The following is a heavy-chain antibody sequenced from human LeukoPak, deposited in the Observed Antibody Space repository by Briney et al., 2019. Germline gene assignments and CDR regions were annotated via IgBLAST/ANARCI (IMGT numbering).Heavy chain of an antibody. Sequence: ASVKVSCKASGYTFTGYYMHWVRQAPGQGLEWMGWINPNSGGTNYAQKFQGRVTMTRDTSISTAYMELSRLRSDDTAVYYCARNKVTMIVVVGRYYGMDVWGQGTTVTVSS. V-gene: IGHV1-2*02. CDR3: ARNKVTMIVVVGRYYGMDV. D-gene: IGHD3-22*01. J-gene: IGHJ6*02. CDR2: INPNSGGT. CDR1: GYTFTGYY.